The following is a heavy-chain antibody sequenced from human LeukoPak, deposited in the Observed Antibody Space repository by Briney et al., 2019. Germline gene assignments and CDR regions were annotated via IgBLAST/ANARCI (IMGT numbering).Heavy chain of an antibody. V-gene: IGHV1-2*02. D-gene: IGHD1-26*01. CDR3: ARDLLTGASGSYNWFDP. CDR1: GYTFTGYY. J-gene: IGHJ5*02. CDR2: INPNSGGT. Sequence: ASVKVSCKASGYTFTGYYMRWVRQAPGQGLEWMGWINPNSGGTNYAQKFQGRVTMTRDTSISTAYMELSRLRSDDTAVYYCARDLLTGASGSYNWFDPWGQGALVTVSS.